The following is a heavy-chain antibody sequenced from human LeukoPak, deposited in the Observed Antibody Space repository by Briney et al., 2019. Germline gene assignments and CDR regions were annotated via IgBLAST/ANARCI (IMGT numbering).Heavy chain of an antibody. CDR3: ARVHRGEQQLANYYFDY. V-gene: IGHV3-7*01. CDR2: IKQDGSEK. J-gene: IGHJ4*02. Sequence: GGSLRLSCAAPGFTFSSYWMSWVRQAPGKGLEWVANIKQDGSEKYYVDSVKGRFTISRDNAKNSLYLQMNSLRAEDTAVYYCARVHRGEQQLANYYFDYWGQGTLVTVSS. D-gene: IGHD6-13*01. CDR1: GFTFSSYW.